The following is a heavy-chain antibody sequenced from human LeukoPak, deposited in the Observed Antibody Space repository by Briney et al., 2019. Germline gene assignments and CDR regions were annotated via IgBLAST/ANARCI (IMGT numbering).Heavy chain of an antibody. V-gene: IGHV5-51*01. CDR1: GCRFTSYW. D-gene: IGHD4-11*01. J-gene: IGHJ4*02. CDR3: ARPSLTVTADFDY. CDR2: IYPGESDN. Sequence: GEALKTSFKGSGCRFTSYWIGWVRPMPGKGVEGMGIIYPGESDNRYCPSFEWQVTISADKSIKTASLPWSSLKASDTAMYFCARPSLTVTADFDYWGQGTLVTVSS.